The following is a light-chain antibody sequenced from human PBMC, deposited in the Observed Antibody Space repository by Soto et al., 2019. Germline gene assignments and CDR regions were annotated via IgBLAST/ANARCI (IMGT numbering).Light chain of an antibody. V-gene: IGLV4-69*01. CDR1: SGHSSYA. Sequence: QSVLTQSPSASASLGASVKLTCTLSSGHSSYAIAWHQQQPEKGPRYLMKLNSDGSHSRGDGIPDRFSGSSSGAERYLTISSLQSEYEADYYCQTWGTGIHVFGTGTKVTVL. CDR3: QTWGTGIHV. CDR2: LNSDGSH. J-gene: IGLJ1*01.